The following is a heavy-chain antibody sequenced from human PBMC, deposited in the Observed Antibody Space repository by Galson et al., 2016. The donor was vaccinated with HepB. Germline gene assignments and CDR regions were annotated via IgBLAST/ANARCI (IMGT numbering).Heavy chain of an antibody. CDR1: GFTFSDFF. CDR3: ATYTKPLLRKLADLFDN. Sequence: SLRLSCAASGFTFSDFFMTWVRQAPGKGLEWVSLIYSGGSTDYADSVKGRFIISRDTAKNTLYLQMNNLRAEDTAIYYCATYTKPLLRKLADLFDNWGQGSLVSVSS. D-gene: IGHD3-10*01. J-gene: IGHJ4*02. CDR2: IYSGGST. V-gene: IGHV3-66*01.